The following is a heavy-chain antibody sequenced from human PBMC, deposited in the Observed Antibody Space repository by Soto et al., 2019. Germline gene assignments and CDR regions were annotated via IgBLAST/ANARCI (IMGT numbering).Heavy chain of an antibody. D-gene: IGHD3-9*01. CDR3: ARGSYDILTGYYNDWFDP. Sequence: QVQLVQSGAEVKKPGASVTVSCKASGYTFTSYDINWVRQATGQGLEWMGWMNPISGNTGYAQKFQGRVTMNRNTSITTAYMELSSLRSDDTAVYYCARGSYDILTGYYNDWFDPWGQGTLVTVSS. CDR1: GYTFTSYD. J-gene: IGHJ5*02. V-gene: IGHV1-8*01. CDR2: MNPISGNT.